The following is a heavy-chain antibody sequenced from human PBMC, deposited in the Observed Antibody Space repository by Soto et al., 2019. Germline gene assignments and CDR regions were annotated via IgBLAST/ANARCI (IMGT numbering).Heavy chain of an antibody. CDR1: GFTFSDYY. CDR3: ARGYSSSWYFSHYYYGMDV. CDR2: ISSSSSYT. D-gene: IGHD6-13*01. J-gene: IGHJ6*02. V-gene: IGHV3-11*06. Sequence: GGSLRLSCAASGFTFSDYYMSWIRQAPGKGLEWVSYISSSSSYTNYADSVKGRFTISRDNAKTSLYLQMNSLRAEDTAVYYCARGYSSSWYFSHYYYGMDVWGQGTTVTVSS.